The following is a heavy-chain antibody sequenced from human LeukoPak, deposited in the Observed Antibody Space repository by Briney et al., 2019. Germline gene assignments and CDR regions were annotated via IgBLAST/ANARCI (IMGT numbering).Heavy chain of an antibody. Sequence: GGSLRLSCAASGFTFSSYSMNWVRQAPGKGLEWVSGITTSGGSTDYADSVKGRFTISRDNSKNTLYLQMNSLRAEDTAVYYCAKDLGYCSVGSCYSEGYWGQGTLVTVSS. J-gene: IGHJ4*02. CDR1: GFTFSSYS. V-gene: IGHV3-23*01. CDR3: AKDLGYCSVGSCYSEGY. CDR2: ITTSGGST. D-gene: IGHD2-15*01.